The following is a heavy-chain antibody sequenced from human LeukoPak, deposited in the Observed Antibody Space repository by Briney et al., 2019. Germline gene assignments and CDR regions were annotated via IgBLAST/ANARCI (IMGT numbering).Heavy chain of an antibody. V-gene: IGHV4-59*08. CDR3: ARMGDYGGNSGPTDAFDI. CDR2: IYYSGST. CDR1: GGSTSSYY. Sequence: SETLSLTCTVSGGSTSSYYWSWIRQPPGKGLEWIGYIYYSGSTNYNPSLKSRVTISVDTSKNQFSLKLSSVTAADTAVYYCARMGDYGGNSGPTDAFDIWGQGTMVTVSS. J-gene: IGHJ3*02. D-gene: IGHD4-23*01.